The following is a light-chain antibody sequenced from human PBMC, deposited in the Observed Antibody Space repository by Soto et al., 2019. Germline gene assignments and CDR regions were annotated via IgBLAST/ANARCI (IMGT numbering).Light chain of an antibody. J-gene: IGKJ4*01. CDR2: GAS. V-gene: IGKV3-15*01. Sequence: EIVMTQSPATLSLSPWERATLSCRASQSVISNLAWYQQKTGQAPRLLIYGASTRATGVPARFSGSGSGTAFTVTVSTAHSEDFAVYYCHPYDNWPQRTFGGWTEVHIK. CDR1: QSVISN. CDR3: HPYDNWPQRT.